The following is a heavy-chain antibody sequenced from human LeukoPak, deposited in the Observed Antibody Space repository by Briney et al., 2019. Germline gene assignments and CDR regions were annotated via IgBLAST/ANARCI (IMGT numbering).Heavy chain of an antibody. CDR3: ARSNDYYLLTWAFDI. D-gene: IGHD2/OR15-2a*01. CDR2: INPNSGGT. J-gene: IGHJ3*02. CDR1: GYTFTGHY. Sequence: ASVKVSCKASGYTFTGHYMHWVRQAPGQGLEWMGWINPNSGGTNYAQKFQGRVTMTRDTSISTAYMELSGLRSDDTAVYYCARSNDYYLLTWAFDIWGQGTMVTVSS. V-gene: IGHV1-2*02.